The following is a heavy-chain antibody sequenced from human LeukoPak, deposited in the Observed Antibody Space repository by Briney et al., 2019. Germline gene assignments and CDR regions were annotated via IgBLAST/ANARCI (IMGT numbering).Heavy chain of an antibody. D-gene: IGHD6-13*01. CDR1: GFNVSSNY. Sequence: GGSLRLSCAASGFNVSSNYMNWVRQAPGKGLEWVSLIYSGGSTYYADSVKGRFTISRDNAKKYLYLQVNSLRAEDTALYYCARAGGLWYAEAYFDYWGQGTLVTVSS. CDR3: ARAGGLWYAEAYFDY. J-gene: IGHJ4*02. V-gene: IGHV3-53*01. CDR2: IYSGGST.